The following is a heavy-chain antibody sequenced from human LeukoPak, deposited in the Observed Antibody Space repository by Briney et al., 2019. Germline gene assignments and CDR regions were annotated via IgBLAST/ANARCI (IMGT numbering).Heavy chain of an antibody. CDR1: SGSVSSSNW. D-gene: IGHD3-3*02. Sequence: PSETLSLTCTVSSGSVSSSNWWSWVRQSPGKGLEWIGEIFHNGNINYNPSLESRVTISVDKSKNEFSLKLRSVTAADTAVYYCAKRTHFFDPWGQGTLVTASS. V-gene: IGHV4-4*02. CDR2: IFHNGNI. J-gene: IGHJ5*02. CDR3: AKRTHFFDP.